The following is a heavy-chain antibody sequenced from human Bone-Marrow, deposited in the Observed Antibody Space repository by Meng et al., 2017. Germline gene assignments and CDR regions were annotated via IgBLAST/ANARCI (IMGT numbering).Heavy chain of an antibody. CDR3: AREWGTLATAADDY. Sequence: HLQLQESSPGLVKPSETLSLTCNVSGGSISASSFYWGWIRQAPGKGLEWIETLHDSGSTYYNPSLKSRVTISADTSNSQFSLKLSSVTAADTAVYYCAREWGTLATAADDYWGQGTLVTVSS. CDR2: LHDSGST. D-gene: IGHD6-13*01. V-gene: IGHV4-39*07. J-gene: IGHJ4*02. CDR1: GGSISASSFY.